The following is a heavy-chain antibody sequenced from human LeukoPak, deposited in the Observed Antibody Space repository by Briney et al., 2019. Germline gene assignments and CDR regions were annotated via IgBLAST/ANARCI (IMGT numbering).Heavy chain of an antibody. CDR3: AKDSTGQFTIFGRGDLDY. CDR1: GFTFSSYG. V-gene: IGHV3-30*02. D-gene: IGHD3-3*01. J-gene: IGHJ4*02. CDR2: IRYDGSNK. Sequence: GGSLRLSCAASGFTFSSYGMHWVRQAPSKGLEWVAFIRYDGSNKYYADSVKGRFTISRDNSKNTLYLQMNSLRAEDTAVYYCAKDSTGQFTIFGRGDLDYWGQGTLVTVSS.